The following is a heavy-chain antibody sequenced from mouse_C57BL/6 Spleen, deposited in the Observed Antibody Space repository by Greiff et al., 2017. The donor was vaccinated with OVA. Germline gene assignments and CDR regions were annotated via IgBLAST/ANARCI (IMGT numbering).Heavy chain of an antibody. J-gene: IGHJ3*01. CDR3: ARDEGAAWFAY. CDR1: GYSITSGYD. CDR2: ISYSGST. Sequence: EVQLQESGPGMVKPSQSLSLTCTVTGYSITSGYDWHWIRHFPGNKLEWMGYISYSGSTNYNPSLKSRISITHDTSKNHFFLKLNSVTTEDTATYYCARDEGAAWFAYWGQGTLVTVSA. V-gene: IGHV3-1*01.